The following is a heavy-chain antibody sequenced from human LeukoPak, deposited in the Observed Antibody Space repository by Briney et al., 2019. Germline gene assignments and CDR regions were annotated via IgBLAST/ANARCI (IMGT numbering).Heavy chain of an antibody. CDR1: GYTFTSYY. CDR2: INPSGGST. J-gene: IGHJ1*01. D-gene: IGHD3-10*01. CDR3: ARDRAPVLLWFGELMSD. Sequence: GASVKVSCKASGYTFTSYYMHWVRQAPGQGLEWMGLINPSGGSTSYAQKFQGRVTMTRDTSTSTVYMELSSLRSEDTAVYYCARDRAPVLLWFGELMSDWGQGTLVTVSS. V-gene: IGHV1-46*01.